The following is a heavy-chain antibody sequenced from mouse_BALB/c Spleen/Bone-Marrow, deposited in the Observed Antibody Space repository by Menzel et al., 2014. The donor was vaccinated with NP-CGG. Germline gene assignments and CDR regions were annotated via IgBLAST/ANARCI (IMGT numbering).Heavy chain of an antibody. D-gene: IGHD1-2*01. J-gene: IGHJ2*01. CDR3: ARPDYYGCHSQ. CDR1: GFAFSRYW. CDR2: INPDSRTI. Sequence: EVQVVESGGGLVQPGGSLKISCAASGFAFSRYWMSWVRQAPGKGLEWIGEINPDSRTINYSPSLKDKSILSRDNAKNSLWLRLNKERSEDTALYDCARPDYYGCHSQRGQG. V-gene: IGHV4-1*02.